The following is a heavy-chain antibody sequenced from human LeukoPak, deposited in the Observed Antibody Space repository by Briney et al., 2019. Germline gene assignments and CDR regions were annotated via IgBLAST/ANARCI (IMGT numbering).Heavy chain of an antibody. J-gene: IGHJ5*02. CDR2: INPSGGST. D-gene: IGHD5-12*01. CDR3: ARDRFLRGRKRNWFDP. CDR1: GYTFTSYY. Sequence: ASVTVSCTASGYTFTSYYMHWVRQAPGQGLEWMGIINPSGGSTSYAQKFQGRVTMTRDTSTSTVYMELSSLRSEDTAVYYCARDRFLRGRKRNWFDPWGQGTLVTVSS. V-gene: IGHV1-46*01.